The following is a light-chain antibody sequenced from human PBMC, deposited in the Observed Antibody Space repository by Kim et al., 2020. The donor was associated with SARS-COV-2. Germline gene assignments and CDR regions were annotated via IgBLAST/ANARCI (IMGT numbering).Light chain of an antibody. V-gene: IGKV1-27*01. Sequence: DIQMTQSPSSLSASIGDRVTISCRASQGISNFLAWYQQRPGKVPKLLIDAASALQSGVPSRFSGSGSGTDFTLTISARQPEDVATYYCQKYKSNPQAFGQRTKVDIK. J-gene: IGKJ1*01. CDR1: QGISNF. CDR2: AAS. CDR3: QKYKSNPQA.